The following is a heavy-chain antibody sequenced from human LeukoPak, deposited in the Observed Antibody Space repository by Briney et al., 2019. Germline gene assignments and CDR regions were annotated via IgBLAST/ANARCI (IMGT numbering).Heavy chain of an antibody. Sequence: ASVKVSCKASGYTFTSYAFRWVRQAPGQGLEWMGWISAYNGNTNYAQNLQGRVTMTTDTSTSTAYMELSSLRSEDTAVYYCARVGAEEENWFDPWGQGTLVTVSS. CDR3: ARVGAEEENWFDP. V-gene: IGHV1-18*01. J-gene: IGHJ5*02. CDR1: GYTFTSYA. CDR2: ISAYNGNT.